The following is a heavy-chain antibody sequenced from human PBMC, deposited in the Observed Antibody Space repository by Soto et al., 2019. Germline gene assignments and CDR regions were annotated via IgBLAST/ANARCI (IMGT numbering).Heavy chain of an antibody. D-gene: IGHD3-3*01. J-gene: IGHJ4*02. CDR1: GDSISSGDYY. Sequence: PSETLSLTCAVSGDSISSGDYYWSWIRQPPGKGLEWIGEVNHGGSTHYNPSLKSRVSISVDTSKKQFSLNLTFVTAADTAVYYCAREWWSGSLIGGSLGGEGTLVTVSS. CDR2: VNHGGST. CDR3: AREWWSGSLIGGSL. V-gene: IGHV4-39*07.